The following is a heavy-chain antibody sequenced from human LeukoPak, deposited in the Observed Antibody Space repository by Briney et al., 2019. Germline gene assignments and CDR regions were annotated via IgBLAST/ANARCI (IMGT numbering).Heavy chain of an antibody. D-gene: IGHD2-15*01. CDR3: AREDIVVVVAAYYFDY. J-gene: IGHJ4*02. CDR1: GFTFSTYC. Sequence: PGGSLRLPCAASGFTFSTYCMSWVRQAPGKGLEWVANIKQDGSEKYYVDSVKGRFTISRDNAKNSLYLQMNSLRAEDTAVYYCAREDIVVVVAAYYFDYWGQGTLVTVSS. V-gene: IGHV3-7*03. CDR2: IKQDGSEK.